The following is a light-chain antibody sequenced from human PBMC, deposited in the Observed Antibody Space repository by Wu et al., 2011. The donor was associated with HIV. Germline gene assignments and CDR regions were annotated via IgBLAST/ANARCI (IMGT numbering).Light chain of an antibody. V-gene: IGKV3-20*01. CDR2: QTS. J-gene: IGKJ2*01. CDR3: QHYGNSPYT. Sequence: EIVLTQSPGTLSLSPGQKVTLSCRASQRLGANYLAWYQQKPGQAPRLLIFQTSRRATDIPDRFSGSESGTDFSLTISRLEPEDFAVYYCQHYGNSPYTFGRGPNWRSN. CDR1: QRLGANY.